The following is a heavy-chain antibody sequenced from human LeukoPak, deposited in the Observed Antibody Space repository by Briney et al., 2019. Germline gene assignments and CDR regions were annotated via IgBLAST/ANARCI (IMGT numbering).Heavy chain of an antibody. J-gene: IGHJ4*02. D-gene: IGHD6-13*01. Sequence: GGSLRLSCAASGFTVSSNYMNWVRQAPGKGLEWVSLIHSGGSTYYAGSVKGRFTISRDNSKNTLYLQMNSLRAEDTAVYYCASPASSNWPRPFDFWGQGTLVTVSP. CDR1: GFTVSSNY. CDR3: ASPASSNWPRPFDF. CDR2: IHSGGST. V-gene: IGHV3-66*01.